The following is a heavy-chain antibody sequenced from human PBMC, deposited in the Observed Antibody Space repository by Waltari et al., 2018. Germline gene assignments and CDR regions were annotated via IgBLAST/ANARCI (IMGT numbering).Heavy chain of an antibody. J-gene: IGHJ5*02. CDR2: VLSTGKT. V-gene: IGHV4-4*02. Sequence: QLQLQESGPGLVEPSVTLSLSCAVSGDSVNSTNWGSWVRQSPQRGLEWIGQVLSTGKTNYSPSFASRVTMSLDASNNQFSLRVTSATAADTAVYYCARDRGRGRYLDAWGPGTLVTVSP. D-gene: IGHD2-15*01. CDR3: ARDRGRGRYLDA. CDR1: GDSVNSTNW.